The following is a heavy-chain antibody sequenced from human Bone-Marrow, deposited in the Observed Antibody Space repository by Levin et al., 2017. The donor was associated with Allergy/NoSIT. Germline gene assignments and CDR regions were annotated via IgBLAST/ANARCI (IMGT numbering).Heavy chain of an antibody. V-gene: IGHV3-7*01. CDR1: GFTFSSYW. CDR3: ASYLWLNGRNSRVVFDY. J-gene: IGHJ4*02. D-gene: IGHD4-23*01. Sequence: QPGESLKISCPASGFTFSSYWMSWVRQAPGKGLEWVASIKQDGSERYYVDALEGRFIISRDNAKSSLYLQMNSLRADDTAVYYCASYLWLNGRNSRVVFDYWGQGTLVTVSS. CDR2: IKQDGSER.